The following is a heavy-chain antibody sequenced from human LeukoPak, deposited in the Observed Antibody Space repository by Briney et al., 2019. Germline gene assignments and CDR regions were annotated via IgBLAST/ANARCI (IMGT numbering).Heavy chain of an antibody. D-gene: IGHD6-19*01. CDR3: ARLVGTASYYFDY. Sequence: GGSLRLSCAASGFTFSTYGMHWVRQAPGKGLEWVAVIWFDGSNKYYADSVKGRFTISRDNSKNTLYLQMDSLRAEDTAVYYCARLVGTASYYFDYWGRGTLVTVSS. CDR1: GFTFSTYG. V-gene: IGHV3-33*01. CDR2: IWFDGSNK. J-gene: IGHJ4*02.